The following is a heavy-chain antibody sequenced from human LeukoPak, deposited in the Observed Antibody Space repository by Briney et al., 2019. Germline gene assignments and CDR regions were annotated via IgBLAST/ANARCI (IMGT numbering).Heavy chain of an antibody. CDR3: AKDQDNYYDFSGAAFDI. D-gene: IGHD3-22*01. CDR2: ISTAKGNT. J-gene: IGHJ3*02. Sequence: ASVKVSCKTSGYMFTRFAIHWVRQAPGQRLEWMGWISTAKGNTKYSQAFQGRVTITRDTSATTVYMELSSLTSEDMAVYYCAKDQDNYYDFSGAAFDIWGQGTMLTVSS. V-gene: IGHV1-3*03. CDR1: GYMFTRFA.